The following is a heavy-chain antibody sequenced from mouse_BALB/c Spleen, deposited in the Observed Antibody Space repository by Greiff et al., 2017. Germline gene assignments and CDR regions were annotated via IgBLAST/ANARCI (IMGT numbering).Heavy chain of an antibody. J-gene: IGHJ3*01. CDR3: ARGYGYV. CDR1: GFAFSSYD. D-gene: IGHD2-2*01. V-gene: IGHV5-12-1*01. Sequence: EVMLVESGGGLVKPGGSLKLSCAASGFAFSSYDMSWVRQTPEKRLEWVAYISSGGGSTYYPDTVKGRFTISRDNAKNTLYLQMSSLKSEDTAMYYCARGYGYVWGQGTLVTVSA. CDR2: ISSGGGST.